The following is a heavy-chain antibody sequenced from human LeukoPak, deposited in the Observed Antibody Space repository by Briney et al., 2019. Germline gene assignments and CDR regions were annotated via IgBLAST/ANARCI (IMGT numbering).Heavy chain of an antibody. CDR3: ARDSSMWTVYYFNS. V-gene: IGHV3-30*02. Sequence: GGSLRLSCAASGFTFSSYGMHWVRQAPGKGLEWVAFIRYDGSNKYYADSVKGRFTISRDNSKNTLYLQMNSLRAEDPAVYYCARDSSMWTVYYFNSWGQGTLVTVSS. CDR1: GFTFSSYG. J-gene: IGHJ4*02. CDR2: IRYDGSNK. D-gene: IGHD6-13*01.